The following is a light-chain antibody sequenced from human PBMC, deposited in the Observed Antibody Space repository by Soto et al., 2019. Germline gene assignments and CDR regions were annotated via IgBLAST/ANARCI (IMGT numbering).Light chain of an antibody. V-gene: IGKV1-5*03. CDR3: QQYDSSPIT. J-gene: IGKJ4*01. CDR2: KAS. CDR1: QSISTW. Sequence: DIQMTQSPSTLSASVGDRVTITCRASQSISTWLAWYQQKPGKAPKLLIYKASSLESGVPSRFSGSRSGTEFTLTISSLQPDDFATYYCQQYDSSPITFGGGTKVDIK.